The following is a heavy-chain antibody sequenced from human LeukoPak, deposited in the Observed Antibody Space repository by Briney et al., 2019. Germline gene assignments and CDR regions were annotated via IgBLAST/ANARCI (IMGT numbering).Heavy chain of an antibody. CDR1: GGSVSSGGYY. CDR2: IYYSGST. CDR3: ARENDYGDYGDNFDY. V-gene: IGHV4-61*08. Sequence: SETLSLTCTVSGGSVSSGGYYWSWIRQPPGKGLEWIGYIYYSGSTNYNPSLKSRVTISVDTSRNQFSLKLSSVTAADTAVYYCARENDYGDYGDNFDYWGQGTLVTVSS. J-gene: IGHJ4*02. D-gene: IGHD4-17*01.